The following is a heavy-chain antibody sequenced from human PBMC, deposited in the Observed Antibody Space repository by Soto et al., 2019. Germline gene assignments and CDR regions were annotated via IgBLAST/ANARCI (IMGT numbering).Heavy chain of an antibody. CDR1: GGSISSGDYY. Sequence: PSETLSLTCTVSGGSISSGDYYLSWIRQPPGKGLEWIGYISHSGSTNYNPSLKSRVTISVDTSKNQFSLKLSSVTAADTAVYYCARGWGRIFDYWGQGTLVTVSS. CDR3: ARGWGRIFDY. D-gene: IGHD7-27*01. V-gene: IGHV4-30-4*01. CDR2: ISHSGST. J-gene: IGHJ4*02.